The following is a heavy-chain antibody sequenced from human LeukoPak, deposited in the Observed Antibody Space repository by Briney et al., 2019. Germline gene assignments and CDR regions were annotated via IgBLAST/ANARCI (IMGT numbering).Heavy chain of an antibody. J-gene: IGHJ4*02. CDR2: IYYSGST. V-gene: IGHV4-31*03. D-gene: IGHD1-26*01. Sequence: SQTLSLTCTVSGGSISSGGYYWSWIRQHPGKGLEWIGYIYYSGSTYYNPSLESRVTISVDTSKNQFSLKLSSVTAADTAVYYCTTGPRGSYYGEFDYWGQGTLVTVSS. CDR1: GGSISSGGYY. CDR3: TTGPRGSYYGEFDY.